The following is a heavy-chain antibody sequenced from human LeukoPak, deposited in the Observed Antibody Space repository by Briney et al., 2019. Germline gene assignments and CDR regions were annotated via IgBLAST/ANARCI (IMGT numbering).Heavy chain of an antibody. CDR2: INWYSDSI. V-gene: IGHV3-9*01. CDR1: GFTFDDYA. J-gene: IGHJ4*02. Sequence: GGSLRLSCAVSGFTFDDYAMHWVRQVPGKGLECVSGINWYSDSIGYADSVKGRLTTSRDNAKNSLYLQMNSLRAEDTAFYYCAINGGGDSGYGNFDYWGQGTLVTVSS. CDR3: AINGGGDSGYGNFDY. D-gene: IGHD5-12*01.